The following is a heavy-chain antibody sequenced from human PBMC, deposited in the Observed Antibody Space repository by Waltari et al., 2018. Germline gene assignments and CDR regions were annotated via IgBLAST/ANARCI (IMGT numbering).Heavy chain of an antibody. J-gene: IGHJ5*01. CDR1: GFTFSHYT. CDR2: ISRTGSYT. CDR3: ASSWYDC. Sequence: EVQLVESGGGLVKPGGSLRLSCAASGFTFSHYTVKWVRRAPGKGLEWVSSISRTGSYTYYADSVKGRFTISRDNAKKSMSLQMNNLRAEDTAVYYCASSWYDCWGQGTLVTVSS. V-gene: IGHV3-21*01.